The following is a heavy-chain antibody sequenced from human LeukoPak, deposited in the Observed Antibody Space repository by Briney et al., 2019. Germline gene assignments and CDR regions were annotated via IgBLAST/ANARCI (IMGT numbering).Heavy chain of an antibody. Sequence: GASVKVSCKASGYTFTGHYMHWVRQAPGQGLEWMGWIYPSSGDIDYSHIFEGRVTMTRDTSISTAYMELSRLTSDDTAVYYCARAAIAVAGDYNYHYMDVWGKGTTVTDSS. D-gene: IGHD6-19*01. CDR1: GYTFTGHY. J-gene: IGHJ6*03. CDR3: ARAAIAVAGDYNYHYMDV. V-gene: IGHV1-2*07. CDR2: IYPSSGDI.